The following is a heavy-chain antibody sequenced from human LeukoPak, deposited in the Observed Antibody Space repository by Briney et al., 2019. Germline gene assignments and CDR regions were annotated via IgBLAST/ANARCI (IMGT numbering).Heavy chain of an antibody. Sequence: RGSLRLFCAASGFTFSSYAMHWVRQAPGKGLEWVAVISYDGSNKYYADSVKGRFTISRDNSKNTLYLQMNSLRAEDTAVYYCARDGPLAMDNWFDPWGQGTLVTVSS. V-gene: IGHV3-30-3*01. D-gene: IGHD5-18*01. CDR2: ISYDGSNK. CDR3: ARDGPLAMDNWFDP. CDR1: GFTFSSYA. J-gene: IGHJ5*02.